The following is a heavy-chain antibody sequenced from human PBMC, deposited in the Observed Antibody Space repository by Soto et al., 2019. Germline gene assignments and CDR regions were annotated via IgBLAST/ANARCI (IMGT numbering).Heavy chain of an antibody. Sequence: QVQLVESGGGVVQPGRSLRLSCAASGFTFSSYGMHWVRQAPGKGLEWVAVISYDGSNKYYADSVKGRFTISRDNSKKTLYLQMNSLRAEDTAVYYCATRPSRAGIDYWGQGTLVTVSS. CDR3: ATRPSRAGIDY. CDR1: GFTFSSYG. CDR2: ISYDGSNK. V-gene: IGHV3-30*03. J-gene: IGHJ4*02. D-gene: IGHD1-1*01.